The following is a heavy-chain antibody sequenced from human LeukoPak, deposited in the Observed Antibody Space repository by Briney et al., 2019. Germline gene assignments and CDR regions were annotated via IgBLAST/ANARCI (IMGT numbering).Heavy chain of an antibody. J-gene: IGHJ4*02. CDR1: GYTFTGYY. CDR3: AREDGSGNFCFDY. CDR2: INPNSGGT. V-gene: IGHV1-2*02. D-gene: IGHD3-10*01. Sequence: ASVKVSCKASGYTFTGYYMHWVRQAPGQGLEWMGWINPNSGGTNYAQKFQGRVTMTRDTSISTAYMELSRLRSDDTAVYYCAREDGSGNFCFDYWGQGTLATVSS.